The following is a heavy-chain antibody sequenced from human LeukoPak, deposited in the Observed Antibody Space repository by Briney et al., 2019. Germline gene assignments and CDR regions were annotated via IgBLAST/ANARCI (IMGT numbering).Heavy chain of an antibody. CDR1: GYTFTDYY. D-gene: IGHD6-6*01. Sequence: ATVKISCKVSGYTFTDYYMHWVQQAPGKGLEWMGLVDPEDGETIYAEKFQGRVTITADTSTDTAYMELSSLRSEDTAVYYCATRGKVAARPPGYYYYMDVWGKGATVTVSS. J-gene: IGHJ6*03. CDR3: ATRGKVAARPPGYYYYMDV. CDR2: VDPEDGET. V-gene: IGHV1-69-2*01.